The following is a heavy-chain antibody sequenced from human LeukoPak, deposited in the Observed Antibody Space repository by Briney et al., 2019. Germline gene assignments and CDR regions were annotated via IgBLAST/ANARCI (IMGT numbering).Heavy chain of an antibody. J-gene: IGHJ3*02. Sequence: GGSLRLSCAASGFTFSSYAMTWVRQTPGKGLEWVAVIWYDGSNKYYADSVKGRFTISRDNSKNTLYLQMNSLRAEDTAVYYCARESTMSRAFDIWGQGTMVTVSS. CDR1: GFTFSSYA. V-gene: IGHV3-33*08. D-gene: IGHD3-10*02. CDR2: IWYDGSNK. CDR3: ARESTMSRAFDI.